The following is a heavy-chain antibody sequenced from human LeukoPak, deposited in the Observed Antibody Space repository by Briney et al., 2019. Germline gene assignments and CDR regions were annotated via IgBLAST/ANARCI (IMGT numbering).Heavy chain of an antibody. J-gene: IGHJ5*02. CDR2: IFYSGST. CDR1: SGSISNSNFY. CDR3: ARLNGYCSGGSCKWSWFDP. D-gene: IGHD2-15*01. Sequence: PSETLSLTCTVSSGSISNSNFYWGWIRQPPGKGLEWIGSIFYSGSTDYNPSLKSRVTISVDTSKNQFSLKLSSVTAADTAVYYCARLNGYCSGGSCKWSWFDPWGQGTLVTVSS. V-gene: IGHV4-39*07.